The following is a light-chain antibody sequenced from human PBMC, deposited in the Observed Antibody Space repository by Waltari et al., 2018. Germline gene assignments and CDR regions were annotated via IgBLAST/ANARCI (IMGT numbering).Light chain of an antibody. CDR1: SSDIGASNY. CDR3: SSYSSSIYV. J-gene: IGLJ1*01. V-gene: IGLV2-14*01. Sequence: QSALTQPASVSGSPGQSITISCTGTSSDIGASNYVSWYQQHPGKAPKLMIYDVSPRPSVVAKRFSGSKSGNTAALTISGLQAEDEADYYCSSYSSSIYVFGTGAKVTVL. CDR2: DVS.